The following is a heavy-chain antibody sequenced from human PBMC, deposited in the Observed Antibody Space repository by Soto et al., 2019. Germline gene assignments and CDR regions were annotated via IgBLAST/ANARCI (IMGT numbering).Heavy chain of an antibody. J-gene: IGHJ3*01. V-gene: IGHV3-7*03. CDR3: ARVSGSMGGAFDF. CDR2: IKQDGSDK. Sequence: EMQLVESGGGLVQPGGSLRLSCAASGFTFSSFWMTWVRQAPGKGLEWVANIKQDGSDKNYVDSVKGRFTISRDNAKNSRYLQMSSLRAEDTAVYYCARVSGSMGGAFDFWGQGTMVTVSS. CDR1: GFTFSSFW. D-gene: IGHD1-26*01.